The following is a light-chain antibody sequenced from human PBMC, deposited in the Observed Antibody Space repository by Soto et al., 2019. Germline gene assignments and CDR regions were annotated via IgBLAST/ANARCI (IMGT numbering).Light chain of an antibody. Sequence: DIQMTQSPSSLSASVGDRVTITCRASLPISNYLAWYQQKPGKAPTLLIYDASSLQSGVPSRFSGSGSGTEFTLTISSLQPDDFATYYCQQYQIDWTFGQGTKVDIK. CDR1: LPISNY. J-gene: IGKJ1*01. V-gene: IGKV1-5*01. CDR2: DAS. CDR3: QQYQIDWT.